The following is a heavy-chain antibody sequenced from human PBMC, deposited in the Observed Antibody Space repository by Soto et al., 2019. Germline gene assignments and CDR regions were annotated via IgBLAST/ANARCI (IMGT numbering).Heavy chain of an antibody. CDR1: GWSFSGYY. CDR2: INHSGST. Sequence: PSETLSLTCAVYGWSFSGYYWSWIRQPPGKGLEWIGEINHSGSTNYNPSLKSRVTISVDTSKNQFSLKLSSVTAADTAVYYCARGNPPDYYGSGSYYNARVPGPYYFDYWGQGTLVTVSS. CDR3: ARGNPPDYYGSGSYYNARVPGPYYFDY. D-gene: IGHD3-10*01. J-gene: IGHJ4*02. V-gene: IGHV4-34*01.